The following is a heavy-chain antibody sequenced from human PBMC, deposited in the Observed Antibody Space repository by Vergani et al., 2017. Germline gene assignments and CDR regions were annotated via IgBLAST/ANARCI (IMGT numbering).Heavy chain of an antibody. CDR2: IYYSGST. CDR1: GGSISSYY. V-gene: IGHV4-59*12. Sequence: QVQLQESGPGLVKPSETLSLTCTVSGGSISSYYWSWIRQPPGKGLEWIGYIYYSGSTNYHPSLKSRVTISLDTSKNQFSLKLSSVTAAATAVYYCARWALAARPSPTLDWGQGTLVTVS. D-gene: IGHD6-6*01. J-gene: IGHJ4*02. CDR3: ARWALAARPSPTLD.